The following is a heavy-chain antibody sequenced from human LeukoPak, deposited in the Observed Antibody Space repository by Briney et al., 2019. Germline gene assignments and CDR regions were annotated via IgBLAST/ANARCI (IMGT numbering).Heavy chain of an antibody. CDR1: GFTFSSYA. V-gene: IGHV3-30*01. CDR2: ISYDGSNK. J-gene: IGHJ5*02. CDR3: ARERLRSYNWFDP. D-gene: IGHD5-12*01. Sequence: GRSLRLSCAASGFTFSSYAMHWVRQAPGKGLEWVAVISYDGSNKYYADSVKGRFTISRDNSKNTLYLQMNSLRAEDMAVYYCARERLRSYNWFDPWGQGTLVTVSS.